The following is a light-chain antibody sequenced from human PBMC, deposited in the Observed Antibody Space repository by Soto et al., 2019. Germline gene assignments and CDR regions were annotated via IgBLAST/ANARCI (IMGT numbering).Light chain of an antibody. CDR1: QSVRSTY. V-gene: IGKV3-15*01. CDR3: QQSGDSTLT. Sequence: EIVMTQAPVTLSVCPGERATLSCRASQSVRSTYLAWYQQKPGQAPRLLIFGVSNRAAGIPARFSGSGSGTEFTLTITSLQSEDFAVYSCQQSGDSTLTLAVANXVDIK. CDR2: GVS. J-gene: IGKJ4*01.